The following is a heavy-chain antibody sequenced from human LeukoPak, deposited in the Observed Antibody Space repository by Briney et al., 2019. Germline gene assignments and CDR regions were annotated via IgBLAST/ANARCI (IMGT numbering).Heavy chain of an antibody. D-gene: IGHD3-9*01. V-gene: IGHV1-3*01. CDR1: GYTFISYA. CDR3: ARGRSLRYFDWVDY. CDR2: INAGNGNT. J-gene: IGHJ4*02. Sequence: ASVKVSCKASGYTFISYAMHWVRQAPGQRLEWMGWINAGNGNTKYSQKFQGRVTITRDTSASTAYMELSSLRSEDTAVYYCARGRSLRYFDWVDYWGQGTLVTVSS.